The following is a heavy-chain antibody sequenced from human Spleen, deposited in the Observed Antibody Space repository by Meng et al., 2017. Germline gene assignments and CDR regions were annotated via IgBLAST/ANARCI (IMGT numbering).Heavy chain of an antibody. V-gene: IGHV1-18*01. CDR2: LGAHPGDT. CDR3: ARGTPGRSYCDY. J-gene: IGHJ4*02. CDR1: GISLSSYA. Sequence: QVQLVQSGAEVKKPGSSVKVSCKASGISLSSYAITWVRQAPGQGLEWMAWLGAHPGDTSHAPKFVGRVTVTADTATATAYMELRSLRSDDTAVYYCARGTPGRSYCDYWGLGTLVTVSS. D-gene: IGHD3-10*01.